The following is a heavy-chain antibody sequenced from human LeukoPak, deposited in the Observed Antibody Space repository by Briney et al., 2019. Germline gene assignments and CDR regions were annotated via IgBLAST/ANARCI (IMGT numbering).Heavy chain of an antibody. CDR1: GFTFSSYW. V-gene: IGHV3-74*01. CDR3: ARVSYGDYGAFDI. J-gene: IGHJ3*02. CDR2: INSDGSST. D-gene: IGHD4-17*01. Sequence: GGSLRLSCAASGFTFSSYWMHWVRQAPGKELVWVSRINSDGSSTSYADSVKGRFTISRDNAKNTLYLQMNSLRAEDTAVYYCARVSYGDYGAFDIWGQGTMVTVSS.